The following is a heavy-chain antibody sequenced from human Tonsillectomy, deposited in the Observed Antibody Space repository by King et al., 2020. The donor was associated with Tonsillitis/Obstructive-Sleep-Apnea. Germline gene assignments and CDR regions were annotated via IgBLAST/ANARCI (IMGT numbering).Heavy chain of an antibody. V-gene: IGHV5-51*01. CDR3: ARRLTDGEYYFDY. D-gene: IGHD4-17*01. Sequence: QLVQSGAEVKKPGESLKISCKGSGYSFTSYWIGWVRQMPGKGLEWMGIIYPGDSDTTSSPSFQGPVTISADKSISNPYLQWSSLKASDTAMYYCARRLTDGEYYFDYWGQGTLVTVSS. CDR2: IYPGDSDT. J-gene: IGHJ4*02. CDR1: GYSFTSYW.